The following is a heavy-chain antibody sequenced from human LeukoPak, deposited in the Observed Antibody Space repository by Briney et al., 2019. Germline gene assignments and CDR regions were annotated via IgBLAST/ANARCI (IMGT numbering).Heavy chain of an antibody. J-gene: IGHJ5*02. V-gene: IGHV3-7*01. Sequence: GGSLRLSCTASGFTFSSYWMSWVRQAPGKGLEWVANIKQDGSAKYYMDSVKDRFTISRDNAKNSLYLQMNSLRAEDTAVYYCAQECVDSSGYYYVPNWFDPWGQGTLVTVSS. CDR3: AQECVDSSGYYYVPNWFDP. CDR2: IKQDGSAK. D-gene: IGHD3-22*01. CDR1: GFTFSSYW.